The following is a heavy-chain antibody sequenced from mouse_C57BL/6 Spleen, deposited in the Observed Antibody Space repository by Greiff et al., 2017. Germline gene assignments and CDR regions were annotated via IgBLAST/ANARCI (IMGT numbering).Heavy chain of an antibody. D-gene: IGHD1-2*01. Sequence: DVKLVESEGGLVQPGSSMKLSCTASGFTFSDYYMAWVRQVPEKGLEWVANINYDGSSTYYLDSLKSRFIISRDNAKNILYLQMSSLKSEDTATYYCAREGTTAFDYWGQGTTLTVSS. CDR1: GFTFSDYY. CDR3: AREGTTAFDY. J-gene: IGHJ2*01. V-gene: IGHV5-16*01. CDR2: INYDGSST.